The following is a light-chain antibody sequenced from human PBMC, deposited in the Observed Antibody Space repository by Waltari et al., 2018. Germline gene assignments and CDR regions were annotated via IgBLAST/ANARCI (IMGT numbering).Light chain of an antibody. V-gene: IGKV1-39*01. CDR3: QQSDSVPRT. CDR2: AAS. Sequence: DIQMTQSPSSLSASVGDRVTITCRASQRIDNYVNWYQQRTGKAPKLLIFAASRLQSGVPARFSGSGSGTEFTLSISTLQPEDFATYFCQQSDSVPRTFGQGTRVEI. CDR1: QRIDNY. J-gene: IGKJ1*01.